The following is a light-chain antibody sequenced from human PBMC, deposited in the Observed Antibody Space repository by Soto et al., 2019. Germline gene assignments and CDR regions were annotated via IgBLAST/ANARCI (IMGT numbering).Light chain of an antibody. CDR1: QSISKY. J-gene: IGKJ1*01. CDR3: QQSNITTQT. Sequence: DIQMTQYPPTLSASVGDRVTITCRASQSISKYLNWYQQKPGIAPKLLIYVASSLQTGVPSRLNGSGSGTDFTLTITSLQPEDFATYYCQQSNITTQTFCEVTKVDIX. V-gene: IGKV1-39*01. CDR2: VAS.